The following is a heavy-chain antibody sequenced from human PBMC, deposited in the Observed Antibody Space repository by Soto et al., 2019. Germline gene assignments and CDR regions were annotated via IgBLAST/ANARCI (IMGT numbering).Heavy chain of an antibody. V-gene: IGHV3-74*01. D-gene: IGHD1-20*01. J-gene: IGHJ5*02. CDR2: ITSDGKSK. CDR3: ARESGNWPLNWFDP. Sequence: GGSLRLSCAASGFNLSNHWMHWVRQRPAEGLVWVSRITSDGKSKAYAESVKGRFAISRDNAKNTLYLQMNGLTDEDTAVYYCARESGNWPLNWFDPWGQGTLVTASS. CDR1: GFNLSNHW.